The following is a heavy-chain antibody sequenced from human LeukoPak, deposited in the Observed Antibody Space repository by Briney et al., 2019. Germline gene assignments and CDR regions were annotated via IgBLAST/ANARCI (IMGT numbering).Heavy chain of an antibody. CDR1: GYSFTSYW. V-gene: IGHV5-51*01. CDR3: ERLPLGREFCLFDY. CDR2: IYPGDSDT. J-gene: IGHJ4*02. Sequence: GESLKISCKGSGYSFTSYWIVWVRQMPGKGREGMGIIYPGDSDTRYSPSFQGQVTISADKSISTAYLQWSSLKASDTAMYYCERLPLGREFCLFDYWGQGTLVTVSS. D-gene: IGHD3-16*01.